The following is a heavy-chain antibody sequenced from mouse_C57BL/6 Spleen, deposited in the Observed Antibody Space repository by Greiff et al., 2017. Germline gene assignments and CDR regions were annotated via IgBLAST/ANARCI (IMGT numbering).Heavy chain of an antibody. D-gene: IGHD1-1*01. CDR1: GFSLSTFGMG. CDR2: IWWDDDK. Sequence: QVTLKESGPGILQPSQTLSLTCSFSGFSLSTFGMGVGWIRQPSGKGLEWLAHIWWDDDKYYNPALKSRLTISKDTSKNQVFLKIANVDTADTSTYYCARIEDYGSSYGAWFAYWGQGTLVTVSA. J-gene: IGHJ3*01. V-gene: IGHV8-8*01. CDR3: ARIEDYGSSYGAWFAY.